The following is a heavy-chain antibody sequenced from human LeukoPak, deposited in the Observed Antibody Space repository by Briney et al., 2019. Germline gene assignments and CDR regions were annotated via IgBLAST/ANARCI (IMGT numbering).Heavy chain of an antibody. D-gene: IGHD3-22*01. V-gene: IGHV5-51*01. Sequence: GESLKISCKGSGYSFTSYWIGWVRQMPGKGLEWMGIIYPGDSDTRYSPSFQGQVTISADKSISTAYLQWSSLKASDTAMYYCARHLFAGYGYYDSSGIDYWGQGTLVTVS. CDR1: GYSFTSYW. J-gene: IGHJ4*02. CDR3: ARHLFAGYGYYDSSGIDY. CDR2: IYPGDSDT.